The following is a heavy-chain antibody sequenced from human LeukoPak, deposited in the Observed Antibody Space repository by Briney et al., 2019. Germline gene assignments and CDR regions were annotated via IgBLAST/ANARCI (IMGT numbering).Heavy chain of an antibody. V-gene: IGHV3-30*04. J-gene: IGHJ3*02. CDR1: GFTFSSYA. CDR3: ARDPAYSSSWPDNDAFDI. CDR2: ISYDGSDK. D-gene: IGHD6-13*01. Sequence: GGSLRLSCAASGFTFSSYAMHWVRQAPGKGLEWVAVISYDGSDKYYADSVKGRFTISRDNSKNTLYLQMNSLRAEDTAVYYCARDPAYSSSWPDNDAFDIWGQGTMVTVSS.